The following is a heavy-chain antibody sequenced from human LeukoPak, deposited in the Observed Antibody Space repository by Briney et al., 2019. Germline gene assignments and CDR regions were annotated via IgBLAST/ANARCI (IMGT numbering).Heavy chain of an antibody. V-gene: IGHV3-48*01. Sequence: GGSLRLSCAASGFTFSSYSMNWVRQAPGKGLEWVSYISSSSSTIYYADSVKGRFTISRDNAKNSLYLQMNSLRAEDTAVYYCARIDSSSWSSDYYYGMDVWGQGTTVTVSS. CDR1: GFTFSSYS. CDR2: ISSSSSTI. D-gene: IGHD6-13*01. CDR3: ARIDSSSWSSDYYYGMDV. J-gene: IGHJ6*02.